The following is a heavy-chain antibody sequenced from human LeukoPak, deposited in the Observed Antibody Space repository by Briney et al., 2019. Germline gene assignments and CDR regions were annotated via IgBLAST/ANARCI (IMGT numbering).Heavy chain of an antibody. Sequence: SETLSLTCTVSGYSISSGYYWGWIRQPPGEGLEWIGSIYHSGSTYYNPSLKSRVTISVDTSKNQFSLKLSSVTAADTAVYYCARDGYSGSDALWGQGTLVTVSS. CDR2: IYHSGST. CDR3: ARDGYSGSDAL. V-gene: IGHV4-38-2*02. J-gene: IGHJ4*02. D-gene: IGHD5-12*01. CDR1: GYSISSGYY.